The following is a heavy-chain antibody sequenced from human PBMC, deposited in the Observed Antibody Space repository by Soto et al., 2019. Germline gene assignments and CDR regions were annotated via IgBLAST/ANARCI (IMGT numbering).Heavy chain of an antibody. D-gene: IGHD3-3*01. CDR1: GYTFTSDD. Sequence: QVQLVQSGAEVKKPGASVKVSCKASGYTFTSDDIKWVRQATGQGLEWMGWMNPTSGNTGYAQKFQGRVTMTRNTSISTAYMELSSLRSEDTAVYYCARFANYDFWSGYSTPDYWGQGTLVTVSS. CDR3: ARFANYDFWSGYSTPDY. V-gene: IGHV1-8*01. J-gene: IGHJ4*02. CDR2: MNPTSGNT.